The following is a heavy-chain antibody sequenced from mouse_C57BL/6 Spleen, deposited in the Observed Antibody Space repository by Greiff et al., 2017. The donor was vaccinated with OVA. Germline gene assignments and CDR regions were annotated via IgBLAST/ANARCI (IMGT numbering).Heavy chain of an antibody. CDR3: ARGATGSSHWYFDV. V-gene: IGHV1-52*01. CDR2: IDPSDSET. CDR1: GYTFTSYW. D-gene: IGHD1-1*01. Sequence: QVQLQQPGAELVRPGSSVKLSCKASGYTFTSYWMHWVKQRPIQGLEWIGNIDPSDSETHYNQKFKDKATLTVDKSSSTAYMQLSSLTSEDSAVYYCARGATGSSHWYFDVWGTGTTVTVSS. J-gene: IGHJ1*03.